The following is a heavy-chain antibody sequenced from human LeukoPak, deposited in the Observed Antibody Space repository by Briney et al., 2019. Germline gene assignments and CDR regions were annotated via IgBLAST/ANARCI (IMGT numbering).Heavy chain of an antibody. CDR3: AGSGSYDYFDY. Sequence: PSETLSLTCNVSGGSISSYYWSWIRQPPGKGLEWIGYIYYSGSTNYNPSLKSRVTISVDTSKNQFSLKLSSVTAADTAVYYCAGSGSYDYFDYWGQGTLVTVSS. V-gene: IGHV4-59*01. CDR2: IYYSGST. D-gene: IGHD1-26*01. CDR1: GGSISSYY. J-gene: IGHJ4*02.